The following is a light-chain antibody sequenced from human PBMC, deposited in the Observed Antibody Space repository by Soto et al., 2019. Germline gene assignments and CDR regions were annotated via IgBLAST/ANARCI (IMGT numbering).Light chain of an antibody. V-gene: IGKV3-20*01. CDR3: QHYNSYSEA. Sequence: EIVLTQSPGTLSLCPGERATLSCRASQSVSSIYLAWYQQKPGQAPRLLIHGASSRATGIPDRFSGSGSGTEFTLTISSLQPDDFATYYCQHYNSYSEAFGQGTKVDIK. J-gene: IGKJ1*01. CDR1: QSVSSIY. CDR2: GAS.